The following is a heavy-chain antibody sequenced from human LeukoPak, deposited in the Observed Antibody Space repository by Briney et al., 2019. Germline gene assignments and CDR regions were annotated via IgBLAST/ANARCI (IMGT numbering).Heavy chain of an antibody. V-gene: IGHV4-59*11. CDR2: YYGGRT. CDR1: GDSISRHY. CDR3: ARYDHAPSYYYYYMDV. D-gene: IGHD1-14*01. J-gene: IGHJ6*03. Sequence: PSETLSLTCTVSGDSISRHYWSWIRQSPGKGLEWIGYYGGRTTYNPSLKSRVTMSVDTSKNQFSLKLTSVTAADTAVYYCARYDHAPSYYYYYMDVWGKGTTVTVPS.